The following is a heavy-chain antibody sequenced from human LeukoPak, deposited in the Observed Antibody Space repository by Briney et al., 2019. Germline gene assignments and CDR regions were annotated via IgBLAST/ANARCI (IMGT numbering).Heavy chain of an antibody. CDR3: ATSTLILRLIFDY. J-gene: IGHJ4*02. CDR2: ISGSGGST. CDR1: RFTFSSYA. V-gene: IGHV3-23*01. D-gene: IGHD4-17*01. Sequence: GGSLRPSCAASRFTFSSYAMSWVRQAPGKGLEWGSAISGSGGSTYYADSVKGRVIISRDNSKNTLYLQMNSLRAEDTAVYYCATSTLILRLIFDYWGQGTLVTVSS.